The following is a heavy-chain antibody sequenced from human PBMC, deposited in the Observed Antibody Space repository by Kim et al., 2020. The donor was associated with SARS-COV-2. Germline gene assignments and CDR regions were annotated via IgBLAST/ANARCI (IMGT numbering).Heavy chain of an antibody. D-gene: IGHD3-3*01. J-gene: IGHJ5*02. CDR2: ISAYNGNT. V-gene: IGHV1-18*01. Sequence: ASVKVSCKASGYTFTSYGISWVRQAPGQGLEWMGWISAYNGNTNYAQKLQGRVTMTTDTSTSTAYMELRSLRSDDTAVYYCARWNTPTYYDFWCGRGIWFDPWGQGTLVTGSS. CDR1: GYTFTSYG. CDR3: ARWNTPTYYDFWCGRGIWFDP.